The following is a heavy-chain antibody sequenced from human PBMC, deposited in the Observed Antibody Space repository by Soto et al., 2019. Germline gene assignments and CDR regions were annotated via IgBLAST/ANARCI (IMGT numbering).Heavy chain of an antibody. Sequence: QVQLQESGPGLVKPSQTLSLTCTVSGGSISSGGYYWTWIRQHPGKGLEWIGYIYYSGSTYYNPSLMRRVTLSVDTARNQFSLTLSSVPAADTGVYCCARRVCPWGQGTLVTVSS. CDR3: ARRVCP. J-gene: IGHJ5*02. CDR1: GGSISSGGYY. CDR2: IYYSGST. V-gene: IGHV4-31*03.